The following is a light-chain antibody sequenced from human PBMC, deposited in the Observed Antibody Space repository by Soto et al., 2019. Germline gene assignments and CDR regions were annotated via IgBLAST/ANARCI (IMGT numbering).Light chain of an antibody. CDR1: ISDIGGYNF. CDR2: DVN. CDR3: TSYTSVTIVV. V-gene: IGLV2-14*01. Sequence: QSALTQPASVSGSPGQSITISCTGTISDIGGYNFISWYQHHPGKAPKLVIYDVNNRPSGISYRFSGSKSGNTASLTISGLQAEDEADYYCTSYTSVTIVVFGGGTKLTVL. J-gene: IGLJ2*01.